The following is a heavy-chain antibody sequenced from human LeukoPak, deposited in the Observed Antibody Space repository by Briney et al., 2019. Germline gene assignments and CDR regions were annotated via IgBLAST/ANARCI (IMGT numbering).Heavy chain of an antibody. CDR2: INPNSGGT. Sequence: VASVKVSCKASGYTFTGYYMHWVRQAPGQGLEWMGWINPNSGGTNYAQKFQGRVTMTRDTSISTAYMELSRLRSDDTAVYYCARDFRPGLTMVRGVLMDVWGKGTTVTISS. D-gene: IGHD3-10*01. J-gene: IGHJ6*03. CDR3: ARDFRPGLTMVRGVLMDV. V-gene: IGHV1-2*02. CDR1: GYTFTGYY.